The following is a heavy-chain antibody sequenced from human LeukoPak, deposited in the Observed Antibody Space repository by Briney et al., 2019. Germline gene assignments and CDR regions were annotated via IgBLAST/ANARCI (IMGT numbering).Heavy chain of an antibody. J-gene: IGHJ3*02. Sequence: SETLSLTCAVYGGSFSGYYWSWIRQPPGKGLEWIGSIYYSGSTYYNPSLRSRVTISLDTSKNQFSLKLSSVTAADTAVYYCASIPTRDAFDIWGQGTMVTVSS. CDR3: ASIPTRDAFDI. CDR2: IYYSGST. CDR1: GGSFSGYY. V-gene: IGHV4-34*01. D-gene: IGHD2-21*01.